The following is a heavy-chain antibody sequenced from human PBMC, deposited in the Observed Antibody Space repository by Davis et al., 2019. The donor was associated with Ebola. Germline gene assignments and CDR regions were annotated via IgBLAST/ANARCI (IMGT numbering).Heavy chain of an antibody. D-gene: IGHD3-9*01. CDR1: GGSFSGYY. Sequence: PSETLSLTCAVYGGSFSGYYWGWIRQPPGKGLEWIGEINHSGSTNYNPSLKSRVTISVDTSKNQFSLKLSSVTAADTAVYYCARGGGYFDWLRWGQGTLVTVSS. J-gene: IGHJ4*02. CDR2: INHSGST. V-gene: IGHV4-34*01. CDR3: ARGGGYFDWLR.